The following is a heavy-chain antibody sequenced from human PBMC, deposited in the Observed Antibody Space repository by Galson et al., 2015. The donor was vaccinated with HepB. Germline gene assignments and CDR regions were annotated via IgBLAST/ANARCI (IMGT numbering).Heavy chain of an antibody. CDR2: ISGSGGFT. Sequence: SLRLSCAVSGVTFSNYAMSWVRQAPGKELEWVSGISGSGGFTYIADSVKGRFIISRDNSKSMLYLQMNSLRAEDTAVYYCAKDVYDQYYFDYWGQGTLVSVSS. CDR1: GVTFSNYA. D-gene: IGHD3-3*01. CDR3: AKDVYDQYYFDY. J-gene: IGHJ4*02. V-gene: IGHV3-23*01.